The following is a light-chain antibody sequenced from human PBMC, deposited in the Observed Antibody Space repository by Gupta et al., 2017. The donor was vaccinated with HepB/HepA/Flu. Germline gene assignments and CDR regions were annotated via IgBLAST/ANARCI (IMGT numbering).Light chain of an antibody. Sequence: QAGLTQPPSVSNGLRQTATLTCTGNSNNVGNQGAAWLQQHQGHPPKLLSYRNNNRPSGISERFSASRSGGTASLTISGLQPEDEADYFCSAWDSSLSAWVFGGGTKLTVL. CDR2: RNN. J-gene: IGLJ3*02. CDR1: SNNVGNQG. V-gene: IGLV10-54*04. CDR3: SAWDSSLSAWV.